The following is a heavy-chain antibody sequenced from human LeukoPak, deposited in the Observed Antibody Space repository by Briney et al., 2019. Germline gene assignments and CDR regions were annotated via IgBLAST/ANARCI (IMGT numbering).Heavy chain of an antibody. Sequence: GGSLRLSCAASGFTFSSYSMNWVRQAPGKGLEWVSSISSSSSYKYYADSVKGRFTISRDNAKNSLYLQMNSLRAEDTAVYYCARDRNGWAVYDYWGQGTLVTVSS. V-gene: IGHV3-21*01. CDR1: GFTFSSYS. CDR3: ARDRNGWAVYDY. CDR2: ISSSSSYK. J-gene: IGHJ4*02. D-gene: IGHD5/OR15-5a*01.